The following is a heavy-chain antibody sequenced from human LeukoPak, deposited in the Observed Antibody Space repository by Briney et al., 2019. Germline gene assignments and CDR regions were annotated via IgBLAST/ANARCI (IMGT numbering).Heavy chain of an antibody. D-gene: IGHD6-13*01. CDR3: AREYSAFDY. V-gene: IGHV3-7*01. CDR1: GFTFSTYW. CDR2: IKQDASDK. J-gene: IGHJ4*02. Sequence: PGGSLRLSCAGSGFTFSTYWMSWVRQAPGKGLEWVAHIKQDASDKYYVNSVRGRFTISRENAKNSVFLQMNSLRAEDTAVYYCAREYSAFDYWGQGTLVTVSS.